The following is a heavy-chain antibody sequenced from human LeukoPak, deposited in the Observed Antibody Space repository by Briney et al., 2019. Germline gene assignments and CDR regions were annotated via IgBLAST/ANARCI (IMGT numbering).Heavy chain of an antibody. CDR2: IYYSGST. Sequence: SETLSLTCTVSGGSLSSYYWSWIRQPPGKGLDWIGYIYYSGSTNYNPSLKSRVTISVDTSKNQFSLKLSSVTAADTAVYYCARDRLGQQLAGWLDPWGQGTLVTVSS. CDR1: GGSLSSYY. J-gene: IGHJ5*02. V-gene: IGHV4-59*01. CDR3: ARDRLGQQLAGWLDP. D-gene: IGHD6-13*01.